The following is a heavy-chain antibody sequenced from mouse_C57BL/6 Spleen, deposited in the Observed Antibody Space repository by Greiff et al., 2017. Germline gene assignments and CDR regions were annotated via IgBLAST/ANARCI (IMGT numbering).Heavy chain of an antibody. Sequence: QVQLQQSGAELVKPGASVKISCKASGYAFSSYWMNWVKQRPGKGLEWIGQIYPGDGDTNYNGKFKGKATLTADKSSSTAYMQLSSLTSEDSAVYFCARRPERYAMDYWGQGTSVTVSS. V-gene: IGHV1-80*01. CDR2: IYPGDGDT. CDR1: GYAFSSYW. J-gene: IGHJ4*01. CDR3: ARRPERYAMDY.